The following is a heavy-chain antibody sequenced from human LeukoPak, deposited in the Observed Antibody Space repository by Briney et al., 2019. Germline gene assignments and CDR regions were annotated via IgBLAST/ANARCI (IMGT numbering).Heavy chain of an antibody. Sequence: SETLSLTCTVSGGSISSGGYYWSWIRQHPGKGLEWIGYIYCSGSTYYNPSLKSRVTISVDTSKNQFSLKLSSVTAADTAVYYCARVNYWLLDYWGQGTLVTVSS. CDR2: IYCSGST. D-gene: IGHD1-7*01. V-gene: IGHV4-31*03. CDR1: GGSISSGGYY. J-gene: IGHJ4*02. CDR3: ARVNYWLLDY.